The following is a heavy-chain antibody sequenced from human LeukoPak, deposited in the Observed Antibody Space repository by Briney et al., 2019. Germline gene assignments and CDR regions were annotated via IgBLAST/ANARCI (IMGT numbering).Heavy chain of an antibody. D-gene: IGHD1-26*01. V-gene: IGHV1-8*01. CDR3: ARVTGSIDY. CDR1: GYTFTSYD. J-gene: IGHJ4*02. Sequence: GAPVKVSCKASGYTFTSYDINWVRQATGQGLEWMGWMNPKSGNTGYAQKFQGRVTMTRDTSISTAYMELGSLRPEDTAVYYCARVTGSIDYWGQGTLVTVSS. CDR2: MNPKSGNT.